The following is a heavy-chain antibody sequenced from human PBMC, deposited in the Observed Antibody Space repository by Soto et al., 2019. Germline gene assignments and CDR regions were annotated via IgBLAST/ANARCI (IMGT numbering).Heavy chain of an antibody. CDR3: AKEVVSSLYYYYGMDV. J-gene: IGHJ6*02. CDR2: IYHSGST. CDR1: GGSISSSNW. V-gene: IGHV4-4*02. Sequence: QVQLQESGPGLVKPSGTLSLTCAVSGGSISSSNWWSWVRQPPGKGLEWIGEIYHSGSTNYNPSHKGLVSISXXTXNXXFSLKLGSVTAGDTAVYYCAKEVVSSLYYYYGMDVWGQGATVAVSS. D-gene: IGHD6-19*01.